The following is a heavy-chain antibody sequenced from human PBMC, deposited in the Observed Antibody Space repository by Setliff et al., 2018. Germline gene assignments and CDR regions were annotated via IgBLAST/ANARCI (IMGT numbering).Heavy chain of an antibody. V-gene: IGHV3-7*01. CDR2: IEQDGSEK. Sequence: LSCAASGFTFCSYWMSWVRQAPRKGLEWVANIEQDGSEKYYVDSVKGRFTISRDNSKNTLYLQMTSLRPDDTAVYYCAKDIYGSGSYAVGGYFDYWGQGTQVTVSS. CDR3: AKDIYGSGSYAVGGYFDY. J-gene: IGHJ4*02. D-gene: IGHD3-10*01. CDR1: GFTFCSYW.